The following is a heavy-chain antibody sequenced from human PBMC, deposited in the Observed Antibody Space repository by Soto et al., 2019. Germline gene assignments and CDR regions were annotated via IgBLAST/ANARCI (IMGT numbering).Heavy chain of an antibody. CDR3: AKYSGALDY. Sequence: EVQLLESGGDFVQPGGSLRLSCAASGFIFSTYAMSWVRQAPGKGLEWVPGISGSGSNTFYADSVKGRFTISRDTSMNTLDLQMSSLRADDTAVYYCAKYSGALDYWGQGTLVTVSS. CDR1: GFIFSTYA. D-gene: IGHD7-27*01. J-gene: IGHJ4*02. V-gene: IGHV3-23*01. CDR2: ISGSGSNT.